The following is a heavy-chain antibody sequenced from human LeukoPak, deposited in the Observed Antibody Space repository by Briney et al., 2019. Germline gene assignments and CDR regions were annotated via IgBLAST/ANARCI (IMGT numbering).Heavy chain of an antibody. V-gene: IGHV4-59*01. Sequence: SETLSLTCTVSGGSISSYYWSWIRQPPGKGLEWIGYIYYSGSTNYNPSLKSRVTISVDTSKNQFSLKLSSVTAADTAVYYCVRVGYSYGSPDAFDIWGQGTMVTVSS. D-gene: IGHD5-18*01. CDR3: VRVGYSYGSPDAFDI. J-gene: IGHJ3*02. CDR2: IYYSGST. CDR1: GGSISSYY.